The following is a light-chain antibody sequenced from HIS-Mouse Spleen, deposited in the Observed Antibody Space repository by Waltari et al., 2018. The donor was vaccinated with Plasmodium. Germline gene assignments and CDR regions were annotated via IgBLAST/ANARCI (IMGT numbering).Light chain of an antibody. V-gene: IGLV2-8*01. CDR2: EGS. J-gene: IGLJ2*01. CDR3: SSYAGSNNLV. CDR1: SSDVGGYNY. Sequence: QSALTQPPSASGSPGQSVTISCTGTSSDVGGYNYVSGYQQHPGKAPKLSVYEGSKRPSGVPDRFSGSKSGNTASLTVSGLQAEDEADYYCSSYAGSNNLVFGGGTKLTVL.